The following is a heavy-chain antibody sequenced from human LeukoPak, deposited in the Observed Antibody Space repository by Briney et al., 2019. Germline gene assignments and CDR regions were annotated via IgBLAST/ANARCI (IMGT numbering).Heavy chain of an antibody. CDR3: ARGVLGDILTAYYLYYYGMDV. CDR2: INPSGGST. V-gene: IGHV1-46*01. Sequence: VASVTVSCKASGYTFTSYYMHWVRQAPGQGLEWMGIINPSGGSTTYAQKFQGRVTMTRDTSTSTVYMELSSLRSEDTAVYYCARGVLGDILTAYYLYYYGMDVWGQGTTVTVSS. J-gene: IGHJ6*02. CDR1: GYTFTSYY. D-gene: IGHD3-9*01.